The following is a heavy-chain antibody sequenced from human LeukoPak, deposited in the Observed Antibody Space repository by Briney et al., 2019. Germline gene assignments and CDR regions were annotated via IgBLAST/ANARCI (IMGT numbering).Heavy chain of an antibody. CDR1: GFTFSDRY. D-gene: IGHD2/OR15-2a*01. J-gene: IGHJ3*02. CDR2: TRNKANSYTT. V-gene: IGHV3-72*01. CDR3: ARGKNSFDS. Sequence: GGSLRLSCAASGFTFSDRYMDWVRQAPGKGLEWVGRTRNKANSYTTEYAASVKGRFTISRDDSKNSLYLQMNSLKTEDTAVYYCARGKNSFDSWGHGTMVTVSS.